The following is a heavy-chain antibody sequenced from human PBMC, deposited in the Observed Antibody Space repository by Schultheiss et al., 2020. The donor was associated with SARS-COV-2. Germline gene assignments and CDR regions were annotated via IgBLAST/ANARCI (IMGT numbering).Heavy chain of an antibody. CDR1: GGSVSSGSYY. Sequence: SETLSLTCTVSGGSVSSGSYYWSWIRQPPGKGLEWIGYIYYSGSTYYNPSLKSRVTISVDTSKNQFSLKLSSVTAADTAVYYCARDGGVGCSSTSCHPFDPWGQGTLVTVSS. V-gene: IGHV4-61*01. J-gene: IGHJ5*02. CDR3: ARDGGVGCSSTSCHPFDP. D-gene: IGHD2-2*01. CDR2: IYYSGST.